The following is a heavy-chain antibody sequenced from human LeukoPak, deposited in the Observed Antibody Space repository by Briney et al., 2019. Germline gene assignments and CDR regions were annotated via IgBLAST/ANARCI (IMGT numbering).Heavy chain of an antibody. CDR3: ARVFRRGSGYYYGVSY. J-gene: IGHJ4*02. CDR2: INPNSGGT. Sequence: ASVKVSCKASGYTFTGYYMHWVRQAPGQGLEWMGWINPNSGGTNYAQKFQGRVTMTRDTSISTAYMELSRLRSDDTAVYYCARVFRRGSGYYYGVSYWGQGTLVTVSS. D-gene: IGHD3-22*01. CDR1: GYTFTGYY. V-gene: IGHV1-2*02.